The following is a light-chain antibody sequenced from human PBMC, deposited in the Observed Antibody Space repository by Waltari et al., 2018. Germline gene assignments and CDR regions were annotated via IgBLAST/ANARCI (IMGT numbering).Light chain of an antibody. CDR2: VTT. CDR1: TGAVTSGHS. J-gene: IGLJ2*01. Sequence: QAVVTQEPSLTVSPGGTVTPTCGSSTGAVTSGHSPHWFQQKPGQAPRTLIYVTTNTHSWTPARFSGSLLGGKAALTLSGAQPEDEAEYYCLLAYSGARVFGGGTKLTVL. V-gene: IGLV7-46*01. CDR3: LLAYSGARV.